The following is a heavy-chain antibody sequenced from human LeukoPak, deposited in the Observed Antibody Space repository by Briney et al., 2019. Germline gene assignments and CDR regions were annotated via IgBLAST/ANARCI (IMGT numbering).Heavy chain of an antibody. CDR3: AKAPSTVTTRKGYFDY. CDR1: GFTFNSYA. Sequence: QTGGSLRLSCAASGFTFNSYAMSWVRQAPGKGLEWVSTISGSGASTYYADSLKGRFIISRANSKNTLFLQMNSLSAEDTAVYFCAKAPSTVTTRKGYFDYWGQGTLVTVSS. V-gene: IGHV3-23*01. D-gene: IGHD4-17*01. J-gene: IGHJ4*02. CDR2: ISGSGAST.